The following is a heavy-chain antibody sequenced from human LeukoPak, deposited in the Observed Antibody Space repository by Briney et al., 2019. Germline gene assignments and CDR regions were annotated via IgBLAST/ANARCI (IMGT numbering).Heavy chain of an antibody. CDR3: AKVTVLRYFDWLRNYFDY. CDR1: GFTFSSYA. J-gene: IGHJ4*02. Sequence: GGSLRLSCAASGFTFSSYAMSWVRQAPGKGLEWVSAISGSGGSTYYADSVKGRFTISRDNSKNTLYLQMNSLRAEDTAVYYCAKVTVLRYFDWLRNYFDYWGQGTLVTVSS. D-gene: IGHD3-9*01. V-gene: IGHV3-23*01. CDR2: ISGSGGST.